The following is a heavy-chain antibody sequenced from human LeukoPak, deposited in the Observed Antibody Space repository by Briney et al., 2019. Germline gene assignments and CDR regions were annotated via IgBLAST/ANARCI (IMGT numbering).Heavy chain of an antibody. CDR3: ARAGTMIRGDPDSFDI. D-gene: IGHD3-10*01. V-gene: IGHV3-30-3*01. CDR2: ISYDGSNK. J-gene: IGHJ3*02. CDR1: GFTFSSYA. Sequence: GGSLRLSCAASGFTFSSYAMHWVRQAPGKGLEWVAVISYDGSNKYYADSVKGRFTISRDNSKNTLYLQMDSLRAEDTAVYCCARAGTMIRGDPDSFDIWGQGTMVTVSS.